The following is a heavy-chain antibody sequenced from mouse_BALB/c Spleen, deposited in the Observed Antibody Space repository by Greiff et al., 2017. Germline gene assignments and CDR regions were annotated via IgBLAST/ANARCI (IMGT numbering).Heavy chain of an antibody. CDR3: ARRGGNYEAWFAY. CDR2: IDPANGNT. Sequence: EVKLQESGAELVKPGASVKLSCTASGFNIKDSYIHWVKQRPEQGLEWIGRIDPANGNTKYDPKFQGKATITADTSSNTASLQLSSLTSEDTAVHYCARRGGNYEAWFAYWGQGTLVTVSA. CDR1: GFNIKDSY. D-gene: IGHD2-1*01. J-gene: IGHJ3*01. V-gene: IGHV14-3*02.